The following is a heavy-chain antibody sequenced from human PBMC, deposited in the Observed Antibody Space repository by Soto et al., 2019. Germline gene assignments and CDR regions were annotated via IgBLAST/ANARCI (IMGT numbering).Heavy chain of an antibody. D-gene: IGHD1-26*01. CDR1: GFTFSSYA. Sequence: QVQLVESGGGVVQPGRSLRLSCAASGFTFSSYAMHWVRQAPGKGLEWVAVISYDGSNKYYADSVKGRFTISRDNSKNTLYLQMNSLRAEDTAVYYCARDPLYGGSYGGDYWGQGTLVTVSS. J-gene: IGHJ4*02. CDR2: ISYDGSNK. CDR3: ARDPLYGGSYGGDY. V-gene: IGHV3-30-3*01.